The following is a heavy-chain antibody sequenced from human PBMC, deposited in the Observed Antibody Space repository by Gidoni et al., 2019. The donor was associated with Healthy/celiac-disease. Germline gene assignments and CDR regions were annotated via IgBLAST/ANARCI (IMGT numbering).Heavy chain of an antibody. Sequence: QVQLVESGGGVVQPGRSTSLACAASGFTFSSYAMHWVRQAPGKGLGLVAVISYDGSNKYYADSVKGRFTISRDNSKNTLYLQMNSLRAEDTAVYYCARDENTAMVTLDYWGQGTLVTVSS. CDR2: ISYDGSNK. CDR1: GFTFSSYA. CDR3: ARDENTAMVTLDY. V-gene: IGHV3-30-3*01. J-gene: IGHJ4*02. D-gene: IGHD5-18*01.